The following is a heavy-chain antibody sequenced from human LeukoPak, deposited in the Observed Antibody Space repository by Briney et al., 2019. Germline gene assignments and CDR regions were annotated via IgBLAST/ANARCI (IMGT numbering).Heavy chain of an antibody. CDR1: GGSFSGYY. V-gene: IGHV4-34*01. CDR3: ASLYSGSYYTLDY. CDR2: INHSGST. J-gene: IGHJ4*02. Sequence: SETLSLTCAVYGGSFSGYYWSWIRQPPGKGLEWIGEINHSGSTNYNPSLKSRVTISVDTSKNQFSLKLSSVTAADTAVYYCASLYSGSYYTLDYWGQGTLVTVSS. D-gene: IGHD1-26*01.